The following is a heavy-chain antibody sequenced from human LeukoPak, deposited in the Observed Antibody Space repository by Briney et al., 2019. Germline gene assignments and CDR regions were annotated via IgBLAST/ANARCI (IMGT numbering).Heavy chain of an antibody. CDR1: GITLSNYG. J-gene: IGHJ4*02. V-gene: IGHV3-23*01. CDR3: AKRGVVIRVILVGFHKEAYYFDS. CDR2: IGGSGGRT. Sequence: GGSLRLSCAVSGITLSNYGMSWVRQAPGKGLEWVAGIGGSGGRTNYADSVKGRFTISRDNPKNTLYLQMNSLRAEDTAVYFCAKRGVVIRVILVGFHKEAYYFDSWGQGALVIVSS. D-gene: IGHD3-22*01.